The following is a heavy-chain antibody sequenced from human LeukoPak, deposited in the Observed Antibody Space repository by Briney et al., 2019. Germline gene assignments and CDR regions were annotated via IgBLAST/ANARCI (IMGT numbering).Heavy chain of an antibody. CDR2: ISSSGSTI. J-gene: IGHJ3*02. CDR3: ARDPVGLDGVAGTFLSGAFDI. D-gene: IGHD6-19*01. V-gene: IGHV3-48*03. CDR1: GFTFSSYE. Sequence: PGGSLRLSCAASGFTFSSYEMNWVRQAPGKGLEWVSYISSSGSTIYYADSVKGRFTISRDNAKHSLYLQMNSLRAEDTAVYYCARDPVGLDGVAGTFLSGAFDIWGQGTMVTVSS.